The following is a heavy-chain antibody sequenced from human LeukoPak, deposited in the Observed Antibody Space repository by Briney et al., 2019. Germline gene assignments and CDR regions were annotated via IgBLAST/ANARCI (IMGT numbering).Heavy chain of an antibody. V-gene: IGHV3-23*01. Sequence: GGSLRLSCAASGFTFSSYAMSWVRQAPGKGLEWVSAISGSGGSTYYADSVKGRFTISRDNSKNTLYLQMNSLRAEDTAVYCCAKDYGDYVFYFDYWGQGTLVTVSS. J-gene: IGHJ4*02. CDR1: GFTFSSYA. D-gene: IGHD4-17*01. CDR3: AKDYGDYVFYFDY. CDR2: ISGSGGST.